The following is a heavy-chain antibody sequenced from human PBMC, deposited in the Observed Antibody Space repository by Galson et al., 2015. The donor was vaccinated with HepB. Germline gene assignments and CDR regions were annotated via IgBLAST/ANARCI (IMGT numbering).Heavy chain of an antibody. V-gene: IGHV1-69*13. CDR1: GGTFSSYA. CDR3: ARTTGIVGATIYYYGMDV. D-gene: IGHD1-26*01. CDR2: IIPIFGTA. Sequence: SVKVSCKASGGTFSSYAISWVRQAPGQGLEWMGEIIPIFGTANYAQKFQGRVTITADESTSTAYMELSSLRSEDTAVYYCARTTGIVGATIYYYGMDVWGQGTTVTVSS. J-gene: IGHJ6*02.